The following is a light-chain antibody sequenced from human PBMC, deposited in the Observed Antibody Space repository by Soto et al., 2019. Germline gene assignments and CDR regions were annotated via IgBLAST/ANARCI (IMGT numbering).Light chain of an antibody. V-gene: IGKV1-5*03. CDR2: KAS. CDR3: QQYKTFPLT. J-gene: IGKJ4*01. Sequence: DIQMTQSPSTLSASVGDSVIITCRASQSISHWLAWYQQKPGKAPKLLIYKASSLEGGVPSRFSGTGSGTEFTLTISCLQPDDFATYYCQQYKTFPLTFGGGTKVENK. CDR1: QSISHW.